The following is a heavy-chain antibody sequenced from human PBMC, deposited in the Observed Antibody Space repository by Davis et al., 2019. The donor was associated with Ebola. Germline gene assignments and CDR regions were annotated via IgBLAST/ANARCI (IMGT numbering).Heavy chain of an antibody. Sequence: MPGGSLRLSCTVSGGSISSYYWSWIRQPPGKGLEWIGYIYYSGSTNYNPSLKSRVTISVDRSKNQFSLKLRSVAAADTAVYYCARGVGSSGWDDYFDYWGQGTLVTVSS. D-gene: IGHD6-19*01. CDR3: ARGVGSSGWDDYFDY. J-gene: IGHJ4*02. V-gene: IGHV4-59*08. CDR2: IYYSGST. CDR1: GGSISSYY.